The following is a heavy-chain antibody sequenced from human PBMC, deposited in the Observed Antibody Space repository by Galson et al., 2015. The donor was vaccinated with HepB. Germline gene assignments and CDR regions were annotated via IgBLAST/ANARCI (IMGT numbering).Heavy chain of an antibody. CDR1: GYTFTING. J-gene: IGHJ4*02. CDR3: ARDRDYRFDF. CDR2: ISSNGGNT. D-gene: IGHD4/OR15-4a*01. V-gene: IGHV1-18*01. Sequence: QSGAEVKKPGASARVSCKASGYTFTINGISWVRQTPGQGLEWLGWISSNGGNTKYAQKYQGRITLTRDTSASTAYLELRSLRSDDTAMYYCARDRDYRFDFWGQGTLVTVSS.